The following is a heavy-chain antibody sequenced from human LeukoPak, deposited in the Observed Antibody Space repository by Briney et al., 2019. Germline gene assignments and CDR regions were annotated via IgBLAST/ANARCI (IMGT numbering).Heavy chain of an antibody. CDR1: GYTFTSYG. Sequence: ASVNVSCKPSGYTFTSYGISSVRQAPGQGREWMGWISAYNGDTNYAKKLQGRVTMTTDTSTSTAYMGLRSLRSDDTAVYYCVRVGMSNYYYYMDVWGKGNTVTVSS. D-gene: IGHD1-14*01. CDR3: VRVGMSNYYYYMDV. J-gene: IGHJ6*03. CDR2: ISAYNGDT. V-gene: IGHV1-18*01.